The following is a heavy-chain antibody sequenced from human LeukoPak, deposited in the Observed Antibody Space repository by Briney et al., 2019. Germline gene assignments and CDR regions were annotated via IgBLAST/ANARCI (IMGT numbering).Heavy chain of an antibody. Sequence: GGSLRLSCAASGFTVSSNYMSWVRQAPGKGLEWVSVIYSGGSTYYADSVKGRLTISRDNSKNTLYLQMNSLRAEDTAVYYCARAGITMVRGRGAFDIWGQGTMVTVSS. CDR1: GFTVSSNY. CDR2: IYSGGST. D-gene: IGHD3-10*01. CDR3: ARAGITMVRGRGAFDI. J-gene: IGHJ3*02. V-gene: IGHV3-53*01.